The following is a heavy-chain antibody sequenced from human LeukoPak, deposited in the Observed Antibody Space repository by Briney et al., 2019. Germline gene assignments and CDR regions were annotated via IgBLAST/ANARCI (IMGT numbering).Heavy chain of an antibody. Sequence: PGGSLRLSCAASGFTFSSYGMHWVRQAPGKGLEWVAFIRYDGSNKYYADSVKGRFTTSRDNSKNTLYLQMNSLRAEDTALYHCARVMADYGGKGNDAFDRWGQGTMVTVSS. CDR2: IRYDGSNK. J-gene: IGHJ3*02. CDR1: GFTFSSYG. D-gene: IGHD4-23*01. CDR3: ARVMADYGGKGNDAFDR. V-gene: IGHV3-30*02.